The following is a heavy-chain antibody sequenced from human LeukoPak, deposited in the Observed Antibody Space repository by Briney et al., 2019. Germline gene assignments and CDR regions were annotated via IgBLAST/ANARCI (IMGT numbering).Heavy chain of an antibody. CDR3: ARQSRTHYNYFDP. V-gene: IGHV1-46*01. Sequence: ASVKVSCKASGYTFTSYYMHWVRQAPGQGLEWMGTINPSGISTSYAQKFQGRVTMTRDMSTSTAYMELSRLRPDDTAVYYCARQSRTHYNYFDPWGQGTLVTVSS. J-gene: IGHJ4*02. CDR2: INPSGIST. D-gene: IGHD3-10*01. CDR1: GYTFTSYY.